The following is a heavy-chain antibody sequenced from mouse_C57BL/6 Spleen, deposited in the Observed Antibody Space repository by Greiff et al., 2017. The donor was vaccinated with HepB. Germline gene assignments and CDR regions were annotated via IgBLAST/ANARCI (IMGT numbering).Heavy chain of an antibody. J-gene: IGHJ1*03. CDR3: ARQGAYYGNRYFDV. Sequence: QVHVKQPGAELVKPGASVKLSCKASGYTFTSYWMHWVKQRPGQGLEWIGMIHPNSGSTNYNEKFKSKATLTVDKSSSTAYMQLSSLTSEDSAVYYCARQGAYYGNRYFDVWGTGTTVTVSS. CDR1: GYTFTSYW. D-gene: IGHD2-10*01. V-gene: IGHV1-64*01. CDR2: IHPNSGST.